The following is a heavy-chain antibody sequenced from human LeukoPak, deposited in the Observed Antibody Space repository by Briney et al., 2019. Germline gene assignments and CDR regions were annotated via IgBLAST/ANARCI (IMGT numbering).Heavy chain of an antibody. Sequence: SETLSLTCTVSGGSISSYYWSWIRQPPGKGLEWIGYIYYSGSTNYNPSLKSRVTISVDTSKNQFSLKLSSVTAADTAVYYCARHGIYSNYGKSYYYYYMDVWGKGTTVTVSS. CDR1: GGSISSYY. V-gene: IGHV4-59*08. CDR3: ARHGIYSNYGKSYYYYYMDV. J-gene: IGHJ6*03. CDR2: IYYSGST. D-gene: IGHD4-11*01.